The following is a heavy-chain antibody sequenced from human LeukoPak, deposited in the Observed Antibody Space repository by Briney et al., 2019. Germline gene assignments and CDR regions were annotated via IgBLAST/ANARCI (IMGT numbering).Heavy chain of an antibody. CDR1: GYSISSGYY. CDR3: ARSGYYYSAFDF. J-gene: IGHJ4*02. D-gene: IGHD3-22*01. V-gene: IGHV4-38-2*02. CDR2: IYHSGRT. Sequence: SETLSLTCTVSGYSISSGYYWGWIRQPPGKGLEWIGSIYHSGRTFYNPSLKSRVTISVDTSKNQFSLKLTSVTAADTAVYYCARSGYYYSAFDFWGQGTLVDVSS.